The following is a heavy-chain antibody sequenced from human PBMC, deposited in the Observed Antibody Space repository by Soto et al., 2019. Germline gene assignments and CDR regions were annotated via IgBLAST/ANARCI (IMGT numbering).Heavy chain of an antibody. CDR3: ARTYYYASGYYYIPDY. D-gene: IGHD3-10*01. Sequence: SMKISFKGSGYTFSTYWIGWVRQMPGKGLEWMGIIYPGDSETRYSPSFQGQVTISADKSVSTASLQWSSLKPSDTAMYYCARTYYYASGYYYIPDYWGQGTLVTVSS. CDR2: IYPGDSET. J-gene: IGHJ4*02. CDR1: GYTFSTYW. V-gene: IGHV5-51*01.